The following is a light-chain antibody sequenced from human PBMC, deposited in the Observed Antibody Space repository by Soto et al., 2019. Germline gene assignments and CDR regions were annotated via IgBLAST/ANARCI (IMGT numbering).Light chain of an antibody. CDR1: STDVGGYNY. J-gene: IGLJ1*01. Sequence: QSALTQPRSVSGFPGQSVTISCTGTSTDVGGYNYVSWYQQHPGKVPKLMLYDVSKRPSGVPDRFSGSKSGNTASLTISGLQAEDEAEYYCCSYAGRDTLYVFGSGTKLTVL. CDR3: CSYAGRDTLYV. V-gene: IGLV2-11*01. CDR2: DVS.